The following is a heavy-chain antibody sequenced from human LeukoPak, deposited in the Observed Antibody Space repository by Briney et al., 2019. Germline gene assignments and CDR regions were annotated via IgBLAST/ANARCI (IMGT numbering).Heavy chain of an antibody. Sequence: PSETLSLTCTVSGYSISSGYYWGWIRQPPGKGLEWIGSIYHSGSTYYNPSLKSRVTISVDRSKNQFSLKLSSVTAADTAVYYCARENNSGSYYFDYWGQGTLVTVSS. CDR1: GYSISSGYY. CDR2: IYHSGST. CDR3: ARENNSGSYYFDY. D-gene: IGHD1-26*01. V-gene: IGHV4-38-2*02. J-gene: IGHJ4*02.